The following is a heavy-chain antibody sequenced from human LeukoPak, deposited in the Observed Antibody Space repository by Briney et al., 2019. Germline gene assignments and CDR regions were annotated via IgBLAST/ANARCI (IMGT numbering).Heavy chain of an antibody. D-gene: IGHD2/OR15-2a*01. V-gene: IGHV4-4*02. CDR1: GDSIGSGYW. Sequence: SETLSLTCVVSGDSIGSGYWWSWVRQSPEKGLEWIGEIHRDGSTNYNPSLKSRITISMDKSANKFSLKVTSVTAADTAMYYCARNAYYSADYWGQGTLVTVSS. CDR3: ARNAYYSADY. J-gene: IGHJ4*02. CDR2: IHRDGST.